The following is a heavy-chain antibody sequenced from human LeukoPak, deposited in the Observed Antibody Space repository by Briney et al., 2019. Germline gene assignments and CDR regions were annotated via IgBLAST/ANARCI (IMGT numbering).Heavy chain of an antibody. D-gene: IGHD3-10*01. CDR1: GGSISSSSYY. CDR2: IYYGGST. CDR3: ARGKEVITMLRGLKPGYHFDY. Sequence: SETLSLTCTVSGGSISSSSYYWGWIRQPPGKGLEWIGSIYYGGSTYYNPSLKSRVTISVDTSKNQFSLKLSSVTAADTAVYYCARGKEVITMLRGLKPGYHFDYWGQGTLVTVSS. V-gene: IGHV4-39*07. J-gene: IGHJ4*02.